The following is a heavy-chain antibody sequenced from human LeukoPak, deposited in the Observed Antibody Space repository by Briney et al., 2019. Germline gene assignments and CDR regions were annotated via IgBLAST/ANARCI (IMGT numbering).Heavy chain of an antibody. D-gene: IGHD3-3*01. Sequence: PSETLSLTCAVYGGSFSGYYWSWIRQPPGKGLEWIGEINHSGSTNYNPSLKSRVTISVDTSKNLFSLKLSSVTAADTAVYYCARGRRYYDFYVWFDPWGQGTLVTVSS. CDR1: GGSFSGYY. J-gene: IGHJ5*02. CDR2: INHSGST. V-gene: IGHV4-34*01. CDR3: ARGRRYYDFYVWFDP.